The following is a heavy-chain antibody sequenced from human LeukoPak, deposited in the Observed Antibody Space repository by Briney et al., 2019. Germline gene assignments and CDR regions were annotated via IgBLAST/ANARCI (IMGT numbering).Heavy chain of an antibody. CDR1: GFTFSSYG. CDR3: ARDNYGAYDY. CDR2: IDSDGSST. Sequence: GGSLRLSCAASGFTFSSYGMHWVRQAPGKGPVWVSRIDSDGSSTTYADSVKGRFTISRDNAKNTLYLQMNSLRAEDTAVYYCARDNYGAYDYWGQGTLVTVSS. D-gene: IGHD4-17*01. V-gene: IGHV3-74*01. J-gene: IGHJ4*02.